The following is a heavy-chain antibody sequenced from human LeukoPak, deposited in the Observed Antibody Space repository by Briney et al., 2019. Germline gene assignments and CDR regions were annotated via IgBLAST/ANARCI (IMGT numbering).Heavy chain of an antibody. D-gene: IGHD6-13*01. CDR1: GGSISSSSYY. CDR3: ARDGPGRSSSWYAVDY. CDR2: IYHSGTA. Sequence: PSETLSLTCTVSGGSISSSSYYWGWIWQPPGKGLEWIGSIYHSGTAYYNPSLKSRVTISVDTSKNQFSLKLSSVTAADTAVYYCARDGPGRSSSWYAVDYWGQGTLVTVSS. J-gene: IGHJ4*02. V-gene: IGHV4-39*07.